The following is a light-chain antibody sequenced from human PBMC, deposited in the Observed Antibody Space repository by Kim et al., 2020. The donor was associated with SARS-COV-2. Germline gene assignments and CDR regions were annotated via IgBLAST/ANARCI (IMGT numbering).Light chain of an antibody. J-gene: IGKJ5*01. CDR3: QQFGGSPPIT. CDR2: VAS. V-gene: IGKV3-20*01. Sequence: PEETATFSCRASESVDSSKLAWDQQKPGQAPRLLIFVASSRATGIPDRFSGSGSGTDFTLTISRLEPEDFAVYYCQQFGGSPPITFGQGTRLEIK. CDR1: ESVDSSK.